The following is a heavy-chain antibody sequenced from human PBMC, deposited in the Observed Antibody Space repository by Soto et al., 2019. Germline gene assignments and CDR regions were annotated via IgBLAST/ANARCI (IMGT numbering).Heavy chain of an antibody. Sequence: GESLKISCKGSGYSFTSYWISWVRQMPGKGLEWMGRIDSSDSYTNYSPSFQGHVTISADKSISTAYLQWSSLKASDTAMYYCATTTGYYYDSSGYFPWYYWGQGTLVTVSS. D-gene: IGHD3-22*01. CDR1: GYSFTSYW. CDR2: IDSSDSYT. J-gene: IGHJ4*02. V-gene: IGHV5-10-1*01. CDR3: ATTTGYYYDSSGYFPWYY.